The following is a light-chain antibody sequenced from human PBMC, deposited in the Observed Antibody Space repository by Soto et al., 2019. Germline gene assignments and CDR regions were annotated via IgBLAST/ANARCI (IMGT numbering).Light chain of an antibody. CDR3: GTWDLSLGADV. CDR1: SSNIGDNY. CDR2: ETN. V-gene: IGLV1-51*02. J-gene: IGLJ1*01. Sequence: QSVLTQAPSVSAAPGQKVTISCSGSSSNIGDNYVSWYQHLPGTAPKLLIYETNKRPSGIPDRFSGSKSGTSATLGITGLQTGDEADYYCGTWDLSLGADVFGTGTKVTV.